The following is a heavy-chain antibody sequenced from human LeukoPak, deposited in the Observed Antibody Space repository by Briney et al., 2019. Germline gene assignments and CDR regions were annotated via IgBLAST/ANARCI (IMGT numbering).Heavy chain of an antibody. D-gene: IGHD3-10*01. V-gene: IGHV4-38-2*01. CDR1: GYSISSGYY. J-gene: IGHJ4*02. CDR2: IYHSGST. CDR3: ARQVYYGSGSYYY. Sequence: PSETLSLTCAVSGYSISSGYYWGWIRQPPGKGLEWIGSIYHSGSTYYNPPLKSRVTISVDTSKNQFSLKLSSVTAADTAVYYCARQVYYGSGSYYYWGQGTLVTVSS.